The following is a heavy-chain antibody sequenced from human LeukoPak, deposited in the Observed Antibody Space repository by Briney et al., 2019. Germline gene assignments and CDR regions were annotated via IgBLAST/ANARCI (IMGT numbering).Heavy chain of an antibody. CDR1: GYTFTSYG. CDR3: ARASPYYDILTGSSAMGWLDP. D-gene: IGHD3-9*01. J-gene: IGHJ5*02. CDR2: ISAYNGNT. V-gene: IGHV1-18*01. Sequence: ASVKVSCKASGYTFTSYGISWVRQAPGQGLEWMGWISAYNGNTNYAQKLQGRVTMTTDTSTSTAYMELRSLRSDDTAVYYCARASPYYDILTGSSAMGWLDPWGQGTLVTVSS.